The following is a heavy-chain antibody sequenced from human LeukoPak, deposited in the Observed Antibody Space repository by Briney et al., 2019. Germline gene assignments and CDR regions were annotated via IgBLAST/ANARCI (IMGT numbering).Heavy chain of an antibody. Sequence: QAGGSLRLSCAASGFTFSSYGMHWVRQAPGKGLEWVAVIWYDGSNKYYADSVKGRFTISRDNSENTLYLQMNSLRAEDTAVYYCAKDLGIVGSAFDYWGQGTLVTVSS. CDR3: AKDLGIVGSAFDY. D-gene: IGHD3-22*01. V-gene: IGHV3-33*06. CDR1: GFTFSSYG. CDR2: IWYDGSNK. J-gene: IGHJ4*02.